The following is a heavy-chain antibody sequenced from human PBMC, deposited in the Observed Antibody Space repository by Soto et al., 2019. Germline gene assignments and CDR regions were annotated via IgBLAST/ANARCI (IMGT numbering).Heavy chain of an antibody. Sequence: GGSLRLSCAAAGFTFGSYAMSWVRQAPGKGLEWVSAISGSGGSTYYADSVKGRFTISRDNSKNTLYLQMNSLRAEDTAVYYCAKEGWSEQLGDYYYYYGMDVWGQGTTVTVSS. CDR1: GFTFGSYA. J-gene: IGHJ6*02. CDR3: AKEGWSEQLGDYYYYYGMDV. CDR2: ISGSGGST. V-gene: IGHV3-23*01. D-gene: IGHD6-6*01.